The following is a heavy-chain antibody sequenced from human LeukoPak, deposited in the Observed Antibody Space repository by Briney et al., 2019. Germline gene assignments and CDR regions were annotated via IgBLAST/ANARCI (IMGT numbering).Heavy chain of an antibody. CDR2: MNPNSGHT. Sequence: ASVKVSCKASAYTFISYDINWVRQAPGQGPEWMGWMNPNSGHTGYAQKFQGRVTMTRDTSINTAYMELSSLTSEDTAVYYCARERDNWDLDSWGQGTLVTVSS. D-gene: IGHD1-20*01. CDR1: AYTFISYD. V-gene: IGHV1-8*01. CDR3: ARERDNWDLDS. J-gene: IGHJ4*02.